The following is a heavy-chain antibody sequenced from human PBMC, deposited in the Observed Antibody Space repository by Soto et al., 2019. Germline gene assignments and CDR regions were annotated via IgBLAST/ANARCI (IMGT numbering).Heavy chain of an antibody. D-gene: IGHD6-19*01. CDR3: ARDRVPSQGQWLAGFDY. CDR1: GYTFTSYG. V-gene: IGHV1-18*01. Sequence: GASVKVSCKASGYTFTSYGISCVRQAPGQGLEWMGWISAYNGNTNYAQKLQGRVTMTTDTTTSTAYMELRSLRSDDTAVYYCARDRVPSQGQWLAGFDYWGQGTLVTVSS. J-gene: IGHJ4*02. CDR2: ISAYNGNT.